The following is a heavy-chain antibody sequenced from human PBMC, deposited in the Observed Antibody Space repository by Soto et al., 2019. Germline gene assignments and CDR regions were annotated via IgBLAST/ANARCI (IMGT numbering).Heavy chain of an antibody. D-gene: IGHD3-3*01. V-gene: IGHV1-69*13. CDR1: GGTFSSYA. CDR2: IIPIFGTA. Sequence: SVKVSCKASGGTFSSYAISWVRQAPGQGLEWMGGIIPIFGTANYAQKFQGRVTITADESTSTAYMELSSLRSEDTAVYYCARDSNFRLRSPSHYGMDVWGQGTTVTVSS. CDR3: ARDSNFRLRSPSHYGMDV. J-gene: IGHJ6*02.